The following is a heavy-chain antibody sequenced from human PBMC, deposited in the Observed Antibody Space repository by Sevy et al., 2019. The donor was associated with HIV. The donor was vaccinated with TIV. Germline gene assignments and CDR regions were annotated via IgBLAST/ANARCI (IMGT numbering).Heavy chain of an antibody. CDR3: AATGGVLLWFGELSPGFDP. J-gene: IGHJ5*02. CDR1: GGSISSYY. D-gene: IGHD3-10*01. V-gene: IGHV4-59*01. CDR2: IYYSGST. Sequence: SETLSLTCTVSGGSISSYYWSWIRQPPGKGLEWIGYIYYSGSTNYNPSLKSRVTISVDTSKNQFSLKLSSVTAADTAVYHCAATGGVLLWFGELSPGFDPWGQGTLVTVSS.